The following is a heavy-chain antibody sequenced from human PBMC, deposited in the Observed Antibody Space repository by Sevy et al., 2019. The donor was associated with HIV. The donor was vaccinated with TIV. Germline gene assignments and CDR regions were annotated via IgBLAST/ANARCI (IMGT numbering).Heavy chain of an antibody. CDR1: EFTVSSSY. V-gene: IGHV3-53*01. J-gene: IGHJ4*02. CDR2: LYSGGST. D-gene: IGHD1-26*01. Sequence: VGSLRLSCAASEFTVSSSYMSWVRQAPGKGLEWVSILYSGGSTYYAASVKGRFAVSRDNSKNTLYLHMNSLRAEDTAEYYCARAGTGSYRAYFDYWGQGTLVTVSS. CDR3: ARAGTGSYRAYFDY.